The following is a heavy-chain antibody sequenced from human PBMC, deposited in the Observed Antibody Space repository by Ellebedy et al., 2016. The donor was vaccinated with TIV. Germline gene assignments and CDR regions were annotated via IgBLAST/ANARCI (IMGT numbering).Heavy chain of an antibody. Sequence: SETLSLXXTVSGGSLSSYYWSWIRQPAGKGLGWIGRIYTSGSTNYNPSLKSRVTMSVDTSKNQFSLKLSSVTAADTAVYYCARVAHDYGLGSFDYWGQGTLVTVSS. J-gene: IGHJ4*02. CDR2: IYTSGST. D-gene: IGHD4-17*01. CDR1: GGSLSSYY. V-gene: IGHV4-4*07. CDR3: ARVAHDYGLGSFDY.